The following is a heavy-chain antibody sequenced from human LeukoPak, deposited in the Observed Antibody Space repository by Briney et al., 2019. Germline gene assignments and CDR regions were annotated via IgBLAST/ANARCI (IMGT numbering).Heavy chain of an antibody. V-gene: IGHV4-59*01. CDR1: GGSISSYY. J-gene: IGHJ4*02. Sequence: PSETLSLTCTVSGGSISSYYWSWIRQPPGKGLEWIGYIYYSGSTNYNPSLKSRVTISVDTSKNQFSLKLSSVTAADAAVYYCATEVGATTSFDYWGQGTLVTVSS. CDR2: IYYSGST. CDR3: ATEVGATTSFDY. D-gene: IGHD1-26*01.